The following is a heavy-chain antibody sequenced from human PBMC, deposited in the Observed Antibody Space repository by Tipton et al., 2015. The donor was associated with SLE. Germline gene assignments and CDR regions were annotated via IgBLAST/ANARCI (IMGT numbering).Heavy chain of an antibody. V-gene: IGHV4-59*08. CDR1: GGSISSYY. D-gene: IGHD2-21*01. J-gene: IGHJ4*02. Sequence: LRLSCTVSGGSISSYYWSWIRQPPGKGLEWIGYIYYSGSTNYNPSLKSRVTISVDTSKNQFSLKLSSVTAAGTAVYYCARHSLWHYFDYWGQGTLVTVSS. CDR3: ARHSLWHYFDY. CDR2: IYYSGST.